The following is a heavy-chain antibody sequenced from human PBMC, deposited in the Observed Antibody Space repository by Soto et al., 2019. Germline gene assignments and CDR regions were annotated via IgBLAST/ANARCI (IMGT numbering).Heavy chain of an antibody. CDR2: INPKSGGT. J-gene: IGHJ4*02. D-gene: IGHD1-26*01. CDR3: ARDLAKGGGSAGFDY. Sequence: ASVKVSCKASGYTFTVYYMHWVRQAPGQGLEWTGWINPKSGGTMYPQKFQGRVTMTWDTSISTAYMALTRLRSDDTAVYYCARDLAKGGGSAGFDYWGQGTLVTVSS. CDR1: GYTFTVYY. V-gene: IGHV1-2*02.